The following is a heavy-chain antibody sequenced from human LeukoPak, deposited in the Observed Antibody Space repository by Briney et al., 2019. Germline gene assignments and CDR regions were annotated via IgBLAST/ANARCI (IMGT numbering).Heavy chain of an antibody. D-gene: IGHD3-22*01. CDR1: GYTFTSYG. V-gene: IGHV1-18*01. Sequence: GASVTVSCEASGYTFTSYGISWVRQAPGQGLEWMGWISAYNGNTFYAQKLQGRVTMSADTSTSTAYMELRSLRSDDTAVYYCARENVYYDNNDYYPRFDSWGQGTPVTVSS. J-gene: IGHJ4*02. CDR3: ARENVYYDNNDYYPRFDS. CDR2: ISAYNGNT.